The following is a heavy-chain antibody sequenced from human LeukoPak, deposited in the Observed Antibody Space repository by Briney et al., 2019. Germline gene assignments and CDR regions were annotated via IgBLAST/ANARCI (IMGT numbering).Heavy chain of an antibody. CDR3: AKDALSYSSSSPFDY. Sequence: PGRSLRLSCAASGFTFDDYAMHWVRQAPGKGLEWVSGISWNSGSIGYADSVKGRFTISRDNAKNSLYLQMNSLRAGDTALYYCAKDALSYSSSSPFDYWGQGTLVTVSS. J-gene: IGHJ4*02. V-gene: IGHV3-9*01. D-gene: IGHD6-6*01. CDR1: GFTFDDYA. CDR2: ISWNSGSI.